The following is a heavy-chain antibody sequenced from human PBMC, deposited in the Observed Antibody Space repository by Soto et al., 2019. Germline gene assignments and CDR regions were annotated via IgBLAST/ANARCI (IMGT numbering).Heavy chain of an antibody. CDR3: ARAVTWGLDV. D-gene: IGHD3-10*01. Sequence: EVQLVESGGGLVQPGGSLRLSCAASGFTFSLYSMSWVRQAPGKGLEWVSYISRSSTGIHYADSVKGRFTISRDEATNSMHLQMNSLRDGDTAVYYWARAVTWGLDVWGQGTTVSISS. CDR1: GFTFSLYS. V-gene: IGHV3-48*02. J-gene: IGHJ6*02. CDR2: ISRSSTGI.